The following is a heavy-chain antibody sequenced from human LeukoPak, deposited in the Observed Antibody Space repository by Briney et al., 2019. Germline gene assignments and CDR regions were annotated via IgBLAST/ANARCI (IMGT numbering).Heavy chain of an antibody. CDR3: SKWGDYDVLTGYYDSDF. Sequence: PGGSLRLSCAASGFTFNNYAMSWVRQAPGKGLEWVSAILGSGRSAYYADSVKGRFTISRDNSKNSLFRQMNSLRVEDTALYYFSKWGDYDVLTGYYDSDFWGQGTLVTVSA. CDR1: GFTFNNYA. CDR2: ILGSGRSA. V-gene: IGHV3-23*01. D-gene: IGHD3-9*01. J-gene: IGHJ4*02.